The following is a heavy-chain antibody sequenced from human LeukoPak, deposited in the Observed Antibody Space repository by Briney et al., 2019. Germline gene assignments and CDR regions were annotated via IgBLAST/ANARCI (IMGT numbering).Heavy chain of an antibody. J-gene: IGHJ4*02. CDR2: ISYSGTT. D-gene: IGHD5-12*01. V-gene: IGHV4-39*07. CDR1: GGSISSSSYY. Sequence: SETLSLTCTVSGGSISSSSYYWGWIRQPPGKGLEWIGTISYSGTTYYSPSLKSRVTISLDTSKNQFSLKLSSVTAADTAVYYCARSHPPRLWLHPIDYWGQGTLVTVSS. CDR3: ARSHPPRLWLHPIDY.